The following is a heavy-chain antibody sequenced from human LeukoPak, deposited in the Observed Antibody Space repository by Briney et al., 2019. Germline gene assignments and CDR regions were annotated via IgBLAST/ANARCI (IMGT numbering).Heavy chain of an antibody. V-gene: IGHV4-30-4*01. D-gene: IGHD1-26*01. CDR2: IYYSGST. CDR3: ASPGVKRRVGADYYYGMDV. CDR1: GGSISSGDYY. Sequence: SETLCLTCTVSGGSISSGDYYWSWIRQPPGKGLEWIGYIYYSGSTYYNPSLKSRVTISVDTSKNQFSLKLSSVTAADTAVYYCASPGVKRRVGADYYYGMDVWGQGTTVTVSS. J-gene: IGHJ6*02.